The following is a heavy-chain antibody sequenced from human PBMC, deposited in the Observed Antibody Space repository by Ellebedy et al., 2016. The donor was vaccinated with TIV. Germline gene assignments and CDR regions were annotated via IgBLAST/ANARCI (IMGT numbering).Heavy chain of an antibody. Sequence: GESLKISCAASGFTFSSYDMHWVRQDTGRGLEWVSGIGTAGDTYYPGSVKGRFTISRENAKNSLYLQMNSLRAEDTAVYYCARATAGFDYWGQGTLVTVSS. V-gene: IGHV3-13*01. CDR3: ARATAGFDY. CDR2: IGTAGDT. CDR1: GFTFSSYD. D-gene: IGHD1-1*01. J-gene: IGHJ4*02.